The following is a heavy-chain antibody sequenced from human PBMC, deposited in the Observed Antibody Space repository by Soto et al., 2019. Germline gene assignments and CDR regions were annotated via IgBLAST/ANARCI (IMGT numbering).Heavy chain of an antibody. J-gene: IGHJ4*02. D-gene: IGHD3-10*01. CDR1: GFTFSSYW. Sequence: PGGSLSLSCAASGFTFSSYWMSWVRQAPGKGLEWVANIKQDGREKYYVDSVKGRFTISRDNAKNSLYLQMNSLRAEDTAVYYCASVITMVRGVTETFDYWGQGTLVTVSS. CDR3: ASVITMVRGVTETFDY. CDR2: IKQDGREK. V-gene: IGHV3-7*05.